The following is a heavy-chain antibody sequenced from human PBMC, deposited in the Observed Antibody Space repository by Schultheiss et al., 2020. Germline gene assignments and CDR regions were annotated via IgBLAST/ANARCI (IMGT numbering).Heavy chain of an antibody. D-gene: IGHD3-22*01. CDR3: ARKDYYDSSGYYYDWFDP. CDR1: GFTFSSYA. V-gene: IGHV4-38-2*01. CDR2: IYHSGST. Sequence: GSLRLSCVASGFTFSSYAMGWVRQAPGKGLEWIGSIYHSGSTNYNPSLKSRVTISVDKSKNQFSLKLSSVTAADTAVYYCARKDYYDSSGYYYDWFDPWGQGTLVTVSS. J-gene: IGHJ5*02.